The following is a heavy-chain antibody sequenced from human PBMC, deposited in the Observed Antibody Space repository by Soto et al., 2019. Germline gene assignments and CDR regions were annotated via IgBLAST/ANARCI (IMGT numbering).Heavy chain of an antibody. CDR2: TYWDDDK. D-gene: IGHD2-15*01. Sequence: QITLKESGPTLVKPTQTLTLTCTFSGFSLSTSGVGVAWIRQPPGQALEWLALTYWDDDKHYSPSLKSRLTITKDPSKNQVVLTMTNMDPVDTGTYYCAHKGGRGAGMDVWGQGTTVTVSS. CDR1: GFSLSTSGVG. J-gene: IGHJ6*02. V-gene: IGHV2-5*02. CDR3: AHKGGRGAGMDV.